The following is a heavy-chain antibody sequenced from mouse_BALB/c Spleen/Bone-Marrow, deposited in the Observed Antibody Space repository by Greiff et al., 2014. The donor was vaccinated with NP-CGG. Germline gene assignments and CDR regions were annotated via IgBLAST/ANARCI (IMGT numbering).Heavy chain of an antibody. Sequence: VQLQQSGAELARPGASVKMSCKASGYTFTSYPMNWVKQRPGQGLEWIGYINPSSGYSNYNQKFKDKATLTADKSSSTAYMQLSSLTSEDSAVYYCTRRAAYYFDYWGQGPTLAVSS. J-gene: IGHJ2*01. V-gene: IGHV1-4*01. CDR3: TRRAAYYFDY. CDR1: GYTFTSYP. D-gene: IGHD3-3*01. CDR2: INPSSGYS.